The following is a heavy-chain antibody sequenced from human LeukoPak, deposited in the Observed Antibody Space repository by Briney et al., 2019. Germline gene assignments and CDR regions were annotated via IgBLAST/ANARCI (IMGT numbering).Heavy chain of an antibody. CDR2: ISSSGSTI. J-gene: IGHJ4*02. V-gene: IGHV3-11*04. CDR3: AKDTVVVPALDY. CDR1: GFTFSDYY. D-gene: IGHD2-2*01. Sequence: PGGSLRLSCAASGFTFSDYYMSWIRQAPGKGLEWASYISSSGSTIYYADSVKGRFTISRDNSKNTLYLQMNSLRAEDTAVYYCAKDTVVVPALDYWGQGTLVTVSS.